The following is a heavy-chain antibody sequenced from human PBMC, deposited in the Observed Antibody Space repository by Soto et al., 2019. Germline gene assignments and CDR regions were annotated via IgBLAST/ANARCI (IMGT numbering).Heavy chain of an antibody. J-gene: IGHJ4*02. V-gene: IGHV5-51*01. CDR3: ARSHRSSPYFDF. CDR2: IYPGDHET. Sequence: GESLKISCQCSGYTFSNFWIGWVRQLPGQGLEWMGIIYPGDHETRYSPSFLGKVTISAETSINTAYLQWSSLEASDSAFYFCARSHRSSPYFDFWAQGAQVTVTS. CDR1: GYTFSNFW. D-gene: IGHD6-13*01.